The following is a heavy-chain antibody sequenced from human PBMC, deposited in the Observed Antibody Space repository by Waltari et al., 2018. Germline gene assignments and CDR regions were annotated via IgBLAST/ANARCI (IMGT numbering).Heavy chain of an antibody. Sequence: QVQLQESGPGLVKPSQTLSLTCTVSGGSISSGSYYWSWIRQPAGKGLEWIGYIYTSGSTNYNPSLKSRVTISVDTSKNQFSLKLSSVTAADTAVYYCARAGSSSGRDYWGQGTLVTVSS. CDR2: IYTSGST. V-gene: IGHV4-61*09. CDR1: GGSISSGSYY. CDR3: ARAGSSSGRDY. J-gene: IGHJ4*02. D-gene: IGHD6-6*01.